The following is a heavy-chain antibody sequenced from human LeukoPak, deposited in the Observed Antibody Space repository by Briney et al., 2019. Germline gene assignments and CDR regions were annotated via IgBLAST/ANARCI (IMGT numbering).Heavy chain of an antibody. J-gene: IGHJ5*02. V-gene: IGHV4-34*01. CDR3: ARGIAVAGTSSPYNWFDP. Sequence: SETLSLTCAVYGGSFSGYYWSWIRQPPGKGLGWIGEINHSGSTNYNPSLKSRVTISVDTSKNQFSLKLSSVTAADTAVYYCARGIAVAGTSSPYNWFDPWGQGTLVTVSS. CDR1: GGSFSGYY. D-gene: IGHD6-19*01. CDR2: INHSGST.